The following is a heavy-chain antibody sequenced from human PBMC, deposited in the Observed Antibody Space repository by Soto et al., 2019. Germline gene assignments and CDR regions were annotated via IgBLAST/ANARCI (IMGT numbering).Heavy chain of an antibody. V-gene: IGHV4-39*02. CDR1: GGSISSGSYY. CDR2: IYYSGST. Sequence: PSETLSLTCTVSGGSISSGSYYWGWILQPPGKGLEWIGSIYYSGSTYYNPSLKSRVTISVDTSKNQFSLKLSSVTAADTAVYYCARDPSSGYYVFGMDVWGQGTTVTSP. J-gene: IGHJ6*02. D-gene: IGHD3-3*01. CDR3: ARDPSSGYYVFGMDV.